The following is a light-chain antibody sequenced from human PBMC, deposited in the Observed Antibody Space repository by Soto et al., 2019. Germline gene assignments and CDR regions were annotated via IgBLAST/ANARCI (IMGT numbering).Light chain of an antibody. J-gene: IGKJ4*01. CDR2: DAV. CDR1: QSVKNF. CDR3: QQRWTWPLT. Sequence: EIVLTQSPATLSLSPWERATLSCRASQSVKNFLAWYQQKPGQAPRLLIFDAVSRATGIPPRFSGSGSGTDFTLTITGLEPEDFAVYYCQQRWTWPLTFGGGTSVEIK. V-gene: IGKV3-11*01.